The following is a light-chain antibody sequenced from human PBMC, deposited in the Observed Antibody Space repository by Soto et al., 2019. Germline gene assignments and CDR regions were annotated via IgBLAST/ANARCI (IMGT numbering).Light chain of an antibody. Sequence: AIQMTQFPSSLSASVGDRVTITCRASQDIRSDLGWYQQRPGKAPNLLIYAASSLQGGVPSRFSRSGSGTDFTLTISSLQPEDFATYYCLQDYNYPRTFGGGTKVEIK. CDR3: LQDYNYPRT. V-gene: IGKV1-6*01. J-gene: IGKJ4*01. CDR2: AAS. CDR1: QDIRSD.